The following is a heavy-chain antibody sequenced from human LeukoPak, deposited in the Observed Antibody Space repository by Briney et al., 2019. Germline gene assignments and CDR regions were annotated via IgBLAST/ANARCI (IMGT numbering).Heavy chain of an antibody. J-gene: IGHJ6*02. D-gene: IGHD3-22*01. Sequence: SETLSLTCTVSGGSISSSSYYWGWIRQPPGKGLDWIGSMYYSGSTNYNPSLKSRVTISADTSKNQCFLEVCSVTAAETAVYYCARHASDSSGFYNYYGMDVWGQGTTVTVSS. CDR1: GGSISSSSYY. CDR3: ARHASDSSGFYNYYGMDV. CDR2: MYYSGST. V-gene: IGHV4-39*01.